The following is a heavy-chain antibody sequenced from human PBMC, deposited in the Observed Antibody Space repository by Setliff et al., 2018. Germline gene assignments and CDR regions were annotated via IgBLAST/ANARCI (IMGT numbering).Heavy chain of an antibody. CDR2: IYYSGST. V-gene: IGHV4-59*01. D-gene: IGHD3-16*01. CDR3: ARLRGAFDY. Sequence: PSETLSLTCTVSGGSISSYYWSWIRQPPGKRLEWIGYIYYSGSTNYNPSLESRVTISVDTSKNQFSLRLNSATAADTAVYYCARLRGAFDYWGQGTQVTVSS. J-gene: IGHJ4*02. CDR1: GGSISSYY.